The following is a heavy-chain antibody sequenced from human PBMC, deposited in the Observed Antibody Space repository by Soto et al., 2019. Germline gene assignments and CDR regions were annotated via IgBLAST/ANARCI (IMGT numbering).Heavy chain of an antibody. V-gene: IGHV4-4*02. D-gene: IGHD2-21*02. CDR3: ARVVISSGGDCSFDY. CDR1: GGSISSSNW. CDR2: IYHSGST. Sequence: QVQLQESGPGLVKPSETLSLTCAVSGGSISSSNWWSWVRQPPGKGLEWIGEIYHSGSTNYNPSLKSRVTISVDKSKNQFSLKLSSVTAADTAVYYCARVVISSGGDCSFDYWGQGTLVTVSS. J-gene: IGHJ4*02.